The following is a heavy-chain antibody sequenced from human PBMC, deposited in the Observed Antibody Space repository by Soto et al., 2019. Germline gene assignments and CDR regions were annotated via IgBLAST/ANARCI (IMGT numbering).Heavy chain of an antibody. V-gene: IGHV3-30-3*01. CDR3: ARDFRGSYCGGDCYSMGY. Sequence: GGSLRLSCAASGFTFSSYAMHWVRQAPGKGLEWVAVISYNGSNKYYADSVKGRFTISRDNSKNTLYLQMNSLRAEDTAVYYCARDFRGSYCGGDCYSMGYWGQGTLVTVSS. D-gene: IGHD2-21*02. CDR1: GFTFSSYA. CDR2: ISYNGSNK. J-gene: IGHJ4*02.